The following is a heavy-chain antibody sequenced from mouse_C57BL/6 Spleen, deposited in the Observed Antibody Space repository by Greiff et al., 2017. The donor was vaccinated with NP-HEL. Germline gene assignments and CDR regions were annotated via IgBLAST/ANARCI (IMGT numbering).Heavy chain of an antibody. Sequence: QVQLQQPGAELVRPGSSVQLSCKASGYTFTSYWMDWVKQRPGQGLEWIGNIYPSDSETHYNQKFKDKATLTVDKSSSTAYMQLSSLTSEDSAVYYCASGSYAMDYWGQGTSVTVSS. CDR3: ASGSYAMDY. J-gene: IGHJ4*01. CDR2: IYPSDSET. V-gene: IGHV1-61*01. CDR1: GYTFTSYW.